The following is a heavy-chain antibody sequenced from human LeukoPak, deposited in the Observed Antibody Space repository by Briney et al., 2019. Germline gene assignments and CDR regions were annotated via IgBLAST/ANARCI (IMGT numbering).Heavy chain of an antibody. CDR1: GGTFSSYA. V-gene: IGHV1-69*04. Sequence: SVKVSCKASGGTFSSYAISWVRQAPGQGLEWMGRIIPILGIANYAQKFQGRVTITADKSTSTAYMELSSLRSEDTAVYYCARERRGDYYDSGSYLYYFDYWGQGTLVTVSS. J-gene: IGHJ4*02. CDR3: ARERRGDYYDSGSYLYYFDY. D-gene: IGHD3-10*01. CDR2: IIPILGIA.